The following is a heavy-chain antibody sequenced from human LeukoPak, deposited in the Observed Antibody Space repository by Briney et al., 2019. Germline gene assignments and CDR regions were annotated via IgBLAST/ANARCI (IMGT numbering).Heavy chain of an antibody. J-gene: IGHJ4*02. CDR1: GYTFTGYY. CDR3: ARGYSGYDDY. V-gene: IGHV1-2*02. D-gene: IGHD5-12*01. Sequence: ASVKVSCKASGYTFTGYYMHWVRQAPGQGLEWMGWINPKSGGTNYAQKFQGRVTMTRDTSISTAYRELSRLRSDDTAVYYCARGYSGYDDYWGQGTLVTVSS. CDR2: INPKSGGT.